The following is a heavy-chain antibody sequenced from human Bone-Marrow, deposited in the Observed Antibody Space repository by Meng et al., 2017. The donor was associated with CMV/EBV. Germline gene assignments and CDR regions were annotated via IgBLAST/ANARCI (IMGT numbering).Heavy chain of an antibody. CDR2: VYTSGTN. J-gene: IGHJ4*02. V-gene: IGHV4-4*07. CDR3: ARDRDFGY. CDR1: GGSISGYY. Sequence: LSLTCTVSGGSISGYYWSWIRQPAGKGLEWVGRVYTSGTNNYNYNPSLKSRVTMSVDTSRNQFSLDLSSMTAADTAVYYCARDRDFGYWGRGALVTVSS.